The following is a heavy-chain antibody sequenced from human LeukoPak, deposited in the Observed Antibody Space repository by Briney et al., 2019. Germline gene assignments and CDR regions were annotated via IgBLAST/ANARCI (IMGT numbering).Heavy chain of an antibody. CDR1: GFTFSSYG. CDR3: AKDRSGSGSSRYYYYYYMDV. Sequence: GGSLRLSCAASGFTFSSYGMHWVRQAPGKGLEWVAFIRYDGSDKYYADSVKGRFTISRDNSKNTLYLQMNSLRAEDTAVYYCAKDRSGSGSSRYYYYYYMDVWGKGTTVTISS. D-gene: IGHD3-10*01. V-gene: IGHV3-30*02. CDR2: IRYDGSDK. J-gene: IGHJ6*03.